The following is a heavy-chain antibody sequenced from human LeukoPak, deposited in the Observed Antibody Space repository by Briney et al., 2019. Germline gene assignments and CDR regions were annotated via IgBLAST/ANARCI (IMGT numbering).Heavy chain of an antibody. CDR3: GRLLWFGELWFDY. J-gene: IGHJ4*02. V-gene: IGHV5-51*01. Sequence: GESLNISCTGPGYSFTSYCIAWVRQMPVQGLGWMGIIYSGNFDTTYTTSFQGQVTISADKSISTAHLQWSSLKASDTARYYGGRLLWFGELWFDYWGQGTLVTVSS. CDR2: IYSGNFDT. CDR1: GYSFTSYC. D-gene: IGHD3-10*01.